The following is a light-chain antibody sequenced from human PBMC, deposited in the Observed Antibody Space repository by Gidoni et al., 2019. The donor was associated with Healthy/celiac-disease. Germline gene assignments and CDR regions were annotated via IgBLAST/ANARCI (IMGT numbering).Light chain of an antibody. Sequence: HSALTHPASVSGSPGQSITISCTGTSSYVGGYNYVSWYQQHPGKAPKLMIYDVSNRPSGVSNRFSGSKSGNTASLTISGLQAEDEADDYCSSYTSSSTTVFGGGTKLTVL. CDR2: DVS. CDR3: SSYTSSSTTV. V-gene: IGLV2-14*01. CDR1: SSYVGGYNY. J-gene: IGLJ3*02.